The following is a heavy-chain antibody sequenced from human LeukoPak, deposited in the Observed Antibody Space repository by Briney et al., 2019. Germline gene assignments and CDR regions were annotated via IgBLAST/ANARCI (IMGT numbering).Heavy chain of an antibody. CDR3: ARAQGYCSSTSCYAIRRFDY. Sequence: SQTLSLTCTFSGGSITSNYWSWIRQPPGKGLEWNGYIYYSGSTNYNPTLKSRVTISVDTSKNQFSLKLSSVTAADTAVYYCARAQGYCSSTSCYAIRRFDYWGQGTLVTVSS. CDR1: GGSITSNY. CDR2: IYYSGST. J-gene: IGHJ4*02. V-gene: IGHV4-59*01. D-gene: IGHD2-2*01.